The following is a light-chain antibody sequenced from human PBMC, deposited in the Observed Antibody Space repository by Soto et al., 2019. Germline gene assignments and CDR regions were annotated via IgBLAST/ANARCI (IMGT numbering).Light chain of an antibody. J-gene: IGLJ2*01. CDR3: QVWDSDSDHVV. V-gene: IGLV3-21*02. Sequence: SYELTQPPSVSAAPGQTARITCGGNNIGSKSVHWYQQKPGQTPVLVVYDDSDRPSEIPGRFSGSNSGSAAALTISRVEAGDEADYYCQVWDSDSDHVVXGGGTKVTVL. CDR2: DDS. CDR1: NIGSKS.